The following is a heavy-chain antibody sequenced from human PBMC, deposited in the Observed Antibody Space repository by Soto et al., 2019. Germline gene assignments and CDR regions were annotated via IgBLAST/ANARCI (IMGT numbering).Heavy chain of an antibody. Sequence: QVQLVQSGAEVKRPGSSVKVSCKASGGTFSTNTISWVRQAPGQGLEWIGRIIPFSGTSNSAQKLQGRVTITADESRGTSYLELSSLSSEDTAVYSCARDRCNTSTCPRDSFFDPWGQGTLVTVSS. CDR3: ARDRCNTSTCPRDSFFDP. CDR1: GGTFSTNT. CDR2: IIPFSGTS. V-gene: IGHV1-69*18. J-gene: IGHJ5*02. D-gene: IGHD2-21*02.